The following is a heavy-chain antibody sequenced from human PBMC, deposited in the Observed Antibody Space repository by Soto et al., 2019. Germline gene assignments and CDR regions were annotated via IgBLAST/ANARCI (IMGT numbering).Heavy chain of an antibody. V-gene: IGHV2-5*02. CDR3: AHKGPEDWPLDY. D-gene: IGHD3-9*01. CDR1: GFSLSTSGVG. CDR2: IYWEDSK. J-gene: IGHJ4*02. Sequence: QITLKESGPTLVRPTQTLTLTCAFSGFSLSTSGVGVGWIRQPPGKALEWLAVIYWEDSKHYSPSLRSRLTITNDTSKNQVVLTMTNMDPMDTGTYYCAHKGPEDWPLDYWGQGTLVTVSS.